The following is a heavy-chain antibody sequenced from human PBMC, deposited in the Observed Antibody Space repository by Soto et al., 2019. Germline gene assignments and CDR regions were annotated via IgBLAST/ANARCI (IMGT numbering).Heavy chain of an antibody. J-gene: IGHJ6*02. Sequence: SETLSLTCTVSGASISSGGYYWGWIRQPPGKGLEWIGEINHSGSTNYNPSLKSRVTISVDTSKNQFSLKLSSVTAADTAVYYCARDARGYYGSGSYYPYYYYYGMDVWGQGTTVTVSS. D-gene: IGHD3-10*01. V-gene: IGHV4-39*07. CDR1: GASISSGGYY. CDR2: INHSGST. CDR3: ARDARGYYGSGSYYPYYYYYGMDV.